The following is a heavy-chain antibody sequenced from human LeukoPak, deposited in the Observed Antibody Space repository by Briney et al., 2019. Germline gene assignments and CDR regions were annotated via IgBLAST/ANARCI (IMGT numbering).Heavy chain of an antibody. Sequence: SETPSLTCTVSGGSISSSSYYWGWIRQPPGKGLEWIGSIYYSGSTYYNPSLKSRVTISVDTSKNQFSLKLSSVTAADTAVYYCARRGKRSYDYWGQGTLVTVSS. CDR1: GGSISSSSYY. CDR3: ARRGKRSYDY. D-gene: IGHD4-17*01. V-gene: IGHV4-39*07. CDR2: IYYSGST. J-gene: IGHJ4*02.